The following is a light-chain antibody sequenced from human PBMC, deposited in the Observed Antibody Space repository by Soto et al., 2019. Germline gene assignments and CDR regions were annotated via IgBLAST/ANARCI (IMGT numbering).Light chain of an antibody. CDR1: QSVSSN. CDR2: DTS. J-gene: IGKJ5*01. V-gene: IGKV3-11*01. Sequence: EIVMTQSPATLSVSPGERATLSCRASQSVSSNLAWFQQNPGRAPRLLIHDTSNRATGVPARFSGSGSGTDFTLTISSLEPEDFGVYYCQQRGSWPPTFGQGTRLEIK. CDR3: QQRGSWPPT.